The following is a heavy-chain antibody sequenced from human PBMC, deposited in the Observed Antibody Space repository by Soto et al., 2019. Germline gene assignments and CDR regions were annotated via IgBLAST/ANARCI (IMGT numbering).Heavy chain of an antibody. CDR3: ARDLPEYIYGEYYYYGMDV. D-gene: IGHD5-18*01. J-gene: IGHJ6*02. CDR2: INAGNGNT. Sequence: QVQLVQSGAEVKKPGASVKVSCKASGYTFTSYAMHWVRQAPGQRLEWMGWINAGNGNTKYSQKFQGRVTITRDTSASTAYMELSSLRSEDTAVYYCARDLPEYIYGEYYYYGMDVWGQGTTVTVSS. V-gene: IGHV1-3*01. CDR1: GYTFTSYA.